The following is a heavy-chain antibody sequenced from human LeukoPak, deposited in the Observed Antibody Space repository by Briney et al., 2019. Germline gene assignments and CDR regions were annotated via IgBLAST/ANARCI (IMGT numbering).Heavy chain of an antibody. V-gene: IGHV1-46*01. CDR3: ARPRGYYCDY. CDR2: INPSGRIT. J-gene: IGHJ4*02. Sequence: GASVRDSCKASGYSFLNYYMHWVRPARGRGLEWMGMINPSGRITTYAQKFQGRVTMTRDQSTSTGYMELSSLTSEDTAVYYCARPRGYYCDYWGRGTLVTVSS. CDR1: GYSFLNYY.